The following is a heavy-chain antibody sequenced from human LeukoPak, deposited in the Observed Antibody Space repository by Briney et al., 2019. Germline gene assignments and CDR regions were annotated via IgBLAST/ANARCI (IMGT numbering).Heavy chain of an antibody. CDR2: ISYDGINK. J-gene: IGHJ4*02. V-gene: IGHV3-30*18. CDR1: GFTFSYCA. D-gene: IGHD2-15*01. Sequence: GGSLRLSCAASGFTFSYCAMHWVRQAPGKGLEWVALISYDGINKYYADSVKGRFTISRDNSKNTLYLQMNSLGAEDTAVYYCANEVSRISFFDYWGQGALITVSS. CDR3: ANEVSRISFFDY.